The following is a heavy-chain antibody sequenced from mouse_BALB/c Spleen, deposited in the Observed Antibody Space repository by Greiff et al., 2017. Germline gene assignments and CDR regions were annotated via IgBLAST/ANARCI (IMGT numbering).Heavy chain of an antibody. V-gene: IGHV2-6-7*01. D-gene: IGHD2-1*01. Sequence: VQVVESGPGLVAPSQSLSITCTVSGFSLTGYGVNWVRQPPGKGLEWLGMIWGDGSTDYNSALKSRLSISKDNSKSQVFLKMNSLQTDDTARYYCARYQYGNYGYYAMDYWGQGTSVTVSS. CDR2: IWGDGST. CDR1: GFSLTGYG. J-gene: IGHJ4*01. CDR3: ARYQYGNYGYYAMDY.